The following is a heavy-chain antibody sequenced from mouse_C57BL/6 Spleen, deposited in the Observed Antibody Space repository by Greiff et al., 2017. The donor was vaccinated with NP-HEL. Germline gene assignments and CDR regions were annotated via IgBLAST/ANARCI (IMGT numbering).Heavy chain of an antibody. Sequence: VQLKESGAELVKPGASVKLSCTASGFNIKDYYMHWVKQRTEQGLEWIGRIDPGDGETKYAPKFQGKATITADTSSNTAYLQLSSLTSEDTAVYYCARRGGNSYYAMDYWGQGTSVTVSS. CDR2: IDPGDGET. V-gene: IGHV14-2*01. J-gene: IGHJ4*01. D-gene: IGHD2-1*01. CDR3: ARRGGNSYYAMDY. CDR1: GFNIKDYY.